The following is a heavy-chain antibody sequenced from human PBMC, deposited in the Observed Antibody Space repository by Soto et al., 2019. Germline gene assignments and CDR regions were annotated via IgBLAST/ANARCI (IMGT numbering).Heavy chain of an antibody. CDR1: GFTFSSYS. CDR3: ARDTGYLRFYFYFDY. D-gene: IGHD3-3*01. J-gene: IGHJ4*02. V-gene: IGHV3-48*01. CDR2: ISSSSSTI. Sequence: PGGSLRLSCAASGFTFSSYSMNWVRQAPGKGLEWVSYISSSSSTIYYADSVKGRFTISRDNAKNSLYLQMNSLRAEDTAVYYCARDTGYLRFYFYFDYWGQGTLVTVSS.